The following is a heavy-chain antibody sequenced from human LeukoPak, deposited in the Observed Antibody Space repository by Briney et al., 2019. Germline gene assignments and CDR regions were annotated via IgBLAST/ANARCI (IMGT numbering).Heavy chain of an antibody. CDR3: ARRAPIAPNAFDI. Sequence: PSETLSLTCTVSGGSISSSSYYWGWIRQPPGKGLEWIGSIYYSGSTYYNPSLKSRVTISVDTSKNQFSLKLSSVTAADTAVYYCARRAPIAPNAFDIRGQGTMVTVSS. J-gene: IGHJ3*02. CDR2: IYYSGST. D-gene: IGHD3-22*01. V-gene: IGHV4-39*07. CDR1: GGSISSSSYY.